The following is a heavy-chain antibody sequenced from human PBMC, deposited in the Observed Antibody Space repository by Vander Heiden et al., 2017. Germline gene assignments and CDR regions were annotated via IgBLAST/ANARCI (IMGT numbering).Heavy chain of an antibody. J-gene: IGHJ5*02. V-gene: IGHV4-39*01. CDR1: GGSISSSSYY. CDR3: ARQSITMVRGVLGWFDP. Sequence: QLQLQESGPGLVKPSETLSLTCTVPGGSISSSSYYWGWSRQPPGKGLEWIGSIYYSGSTYYNPSLKSRVTISVDTSKNQFSLKRSSVTAADTAVYYCARQSITMVRGVLGWFDPWGQGTLVTVSS. D-gene: IGHD3-10*01. CDR2: IYYSGST.